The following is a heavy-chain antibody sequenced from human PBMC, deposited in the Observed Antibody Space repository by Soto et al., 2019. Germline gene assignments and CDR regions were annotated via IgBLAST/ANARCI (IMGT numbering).Heavy chain of an antibody. V-gene: IGHV4-4*07. Sequence: QVQLQESGPGLVKPSDTLSLTCTVSGDSFSGYYWSWIRQPAGKGLEWIGRVYTSGNTDYNPSLRSRVTVSVDTSKNQFSLKLRFVTAADTAVYYCADGRTTVTPDGTYYYGMDVWGQGTTVTVSS. J-gene: IGHJ6*02. D-gene: IGHD4-4*01. CDR2: VYTSGNT. CDR1: GDSFSGYY. CDR3: ADGRTTVTPDGTYYYGMDV.